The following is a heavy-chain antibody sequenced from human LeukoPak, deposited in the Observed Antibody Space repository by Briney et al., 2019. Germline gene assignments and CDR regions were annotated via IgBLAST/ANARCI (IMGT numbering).Heavy chain of an antibody. J-gene: IGHJ1*01. D-gene: IGHD6-13*01. Sequence: PGGSLRLSCAASGFTFSSYSMNWVRQAPGKGLEWVAVISSDGGKKYFADSVKGRFTISRDNSKNTLYLQMNSLRAEDTAVYYCAKDGAADVVYFQHWGQGTLVTVSS. V-gene: IGHV3-30*18. CDR3: AKDGAADVVYFQH. CDR1: GFTFSSYS. CDR2: ISSDGGKK.